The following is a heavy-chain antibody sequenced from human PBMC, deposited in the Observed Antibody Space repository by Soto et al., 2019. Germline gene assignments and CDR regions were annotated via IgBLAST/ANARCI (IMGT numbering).Heavy chain of an antibody. CDR1: GYTFTTFG. J-gene: IGHJ4*02. CDR2: ISAYNGNT. V-gene: IGHV1-18*01. CDR3: ARYYDFWRQIDY. D-gene: IGHD3-3*01. Sequence: ASVKVSCKASGYTFTTFGIGWVRQAPGQGLEWMGWISAYNGNTNYAQKLQGRVTMTTDTSTSTAYMELRSLRSDDTAVYYCARYYDFWRQIDYWGQGTLVTVSS.